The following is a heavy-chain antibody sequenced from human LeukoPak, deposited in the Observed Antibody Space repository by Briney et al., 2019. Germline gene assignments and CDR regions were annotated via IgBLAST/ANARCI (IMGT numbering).Heavy chain of an antibody. CDR3: ARDWRGYYYYMDV. Sequence: ASVKVSCKASGYTFTGYYIHWVRQAPGQGLEWMGWINPNSGGTDYAQKFQGRVTMTRDTSINTAYMQLSRLRSDDTAVYCCARDWRGYYYYMDVWGKGTTVTISS. CDR1: GYTFTGYY. J-gene: IGHJ6*03. D-gene: IGHD3-10*01. V-gene: IGHV1-2*02. CDR2: INPNSGGT.